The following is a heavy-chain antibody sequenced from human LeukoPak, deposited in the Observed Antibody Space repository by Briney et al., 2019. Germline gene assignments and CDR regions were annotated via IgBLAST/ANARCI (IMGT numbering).Heavy chain of an antibody. J-gene: IGHJ4*02. CDR3: ARLNSYYYGSGTYYSDY. CDR1: GGSISSGGYY. D-gene: IGHD3-10*01. CDR2: IYSSGST. V-gene: IGHV4-61*08. Sequence: SETLSLTCAVSGGSISSGGYYWSWIRQPPGKGLEWIGYIYSSGSTNYNPSLKSRVTISVDTSNNQFSLKLSSVTAADTAVYYCARLNSYYYGSGTYYSDYWGQGTLVTVSS.